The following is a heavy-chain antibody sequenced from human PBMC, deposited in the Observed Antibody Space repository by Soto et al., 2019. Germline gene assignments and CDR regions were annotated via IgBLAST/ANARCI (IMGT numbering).Heavy chain of an antibody. CDR1: GFTFSSDW. Sequence: GGSLRLCCAGSGFTFSSDWMHWVRQDPGKGLVWVSRLNSDGTSASYADAVKGRFTISRDNAKNTLFLQMNSLTAEDTALYYCTTTNSFVSGYYFPYYYGMDVWGQGTTVTVSS. J-gene: IGHJ6*02. V-gene: IGHV3-74*01. CDR3: TTTNSFVSGYYFPYYYGMDV. D-gene: IGHD3-22*01. CDR2: LNSDGTSA.